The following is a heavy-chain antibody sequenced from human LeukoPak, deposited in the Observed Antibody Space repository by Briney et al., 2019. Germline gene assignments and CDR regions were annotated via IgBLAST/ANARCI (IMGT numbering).Heavy chain of an antibody. CDR3: AKMEVVVISRGNGAFDI. J-gene: IGHJ3*02. V-gene: IGHV3-23*01. D-gene: IGHD3-22*01. Sequence: QSGGSLRLSCAASGITFSSYAMSWVRQAPGKGLEWVSAISGSGYSTYYADSVKGRFTISRDNSKNTLYLQMNSLRAEDTAVYYCAKMEVVVISRGNGAFDIWGQGTMVTVSS. CDR2: ISGSGYST. CDR1: GITFSSYA.